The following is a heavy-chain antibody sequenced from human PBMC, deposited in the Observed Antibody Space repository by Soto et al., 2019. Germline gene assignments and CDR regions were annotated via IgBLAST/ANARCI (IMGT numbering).Heavy chain of an antibody. V-gene: IGHV3-21*01. CDR1: GFTFSSYS. CDR3: ARDLGYSYGPNGSPN. Sequence: EVQLVESGGGLVKPGGSLRLSCAASGFTFSSYSMNWVRQAPGKGLEWVSSISSSSSYIYYADSVKGRFTISRDNAKNSLNRQMNSLRADDTAVYYGARDLGYSYGPNGSPNWGQGTLVTVS. J-gene: IGHJ4*02. D-gene: IGHD5-18*01. CDR2: ISSSSSYI.